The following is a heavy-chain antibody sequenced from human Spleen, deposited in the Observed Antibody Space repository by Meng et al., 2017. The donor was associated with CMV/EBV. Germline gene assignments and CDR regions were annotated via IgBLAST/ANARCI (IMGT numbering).Heavy chain of an antibody. Sequence: GESLKISCAASGFTFSGSAMHWVRQASGKGLEWVGRIRSKANSYATAYAASVKGRFTISRDDSKNTAYLQMNSLRAEDTAVYYCAKDSRYCSGGSCFLWGMDVWGQGTTVTVSS. CDR3: AKDSRYCSGGSCFLWGMDV. V-gene: IGHV3-73*01. D-gene: IGHD2-15*01. J-gene: IGHJ6*02. CDR1: GFTFSGSA. CDR2: IRSKANSYAT.